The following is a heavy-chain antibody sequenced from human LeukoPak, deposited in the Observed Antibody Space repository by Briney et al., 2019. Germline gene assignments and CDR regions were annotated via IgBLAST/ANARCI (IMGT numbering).Heavy chain of an antibody. D-gene: IGHD3-9*01. V-gene: IGHV4-59*08. CDR3: ARSPSYDILTGYSCDY. J-gene: IGHJ4*02. CDR2: IHYTGST. CDR1: GGSINSYY. Sequence: SETLSLTCTVSGGSINSYYWSWIRQPPGKGLECIGYIHYTGSTNYNPSLKSRVTISVDTSKNQFSLKLSSVTAADTAVYYCARSPSYDILTGYSCDYWGQGTLVTVSS.